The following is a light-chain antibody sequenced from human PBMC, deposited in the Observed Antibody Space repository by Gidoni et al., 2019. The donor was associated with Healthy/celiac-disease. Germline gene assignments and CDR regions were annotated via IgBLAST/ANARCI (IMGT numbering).Light chain of an antibody. CDR2: GAS. Sequence: ETVLTQSPVTLSVSSGERAALSCRASETIDYKLAWYQQKPGQAPRLLIYGASIRGTGVPDRFRGSGSGTEFTLTISSLQSEDFAFYYCQQYSNWPPFTFGGGTKVEMK. V-gene: IGKV3-15*01. J-gene: IGKJ4*01. CDR1: ETIDYK. CDR3: QQYSNWPPFT.